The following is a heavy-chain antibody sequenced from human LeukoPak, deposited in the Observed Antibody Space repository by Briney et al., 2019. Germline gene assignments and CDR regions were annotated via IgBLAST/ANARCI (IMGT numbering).Heavy chain of an antibody. D-gene: IGHD5-12*01. CDR2: INHSGST. CDR1: GGSFSAYY. V-gene: IGHV4-34*01. Sequence: SETLSLTCAAYGGSFSAYYWTWIRQPPGKGLEWIGKINHSGSTNYNPSLKSRVTISVDTSKSQFSLKLSSVTAADTAVYYCARGRVDIVATQTTNYYYYYYMDVWGKGTTVTVSS. CDR3: ARGRVDIVATQTTNYYYYYYMDV. J-gene: IGHJ6*03.